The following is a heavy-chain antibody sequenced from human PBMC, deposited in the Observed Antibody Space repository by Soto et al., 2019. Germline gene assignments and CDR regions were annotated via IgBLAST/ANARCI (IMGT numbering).Heavy chain of an antibody. CDR1: GLTFTSSS. CDR3: ARRLATTVSALGY. J-gene: IGHJ4*02. V-gene: IGHV3-30-3*01. Sequence: GGSLRLSCTASGLTFTSSSFHWVRQAPGKGLEWVAVISENGDRQYSTESVRGRFLISRDSSKNTVYLQMNSLRPEDAGVYFCARRLATTVSALGYWGQGALVTVSS. D-gene: IGHD4-17*01. CDR2: ISENGDRQ.